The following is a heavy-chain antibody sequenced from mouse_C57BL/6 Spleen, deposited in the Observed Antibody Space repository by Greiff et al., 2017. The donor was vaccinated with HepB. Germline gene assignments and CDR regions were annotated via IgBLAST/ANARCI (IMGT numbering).Heavy chain of an antibody. Sequence: EVQLQQSGPELVKPGASVKISCKASGYTFTDYYMNWVKQSHGKSLEWIGDINPNNGGTSYNQKFKGKATLTVDKSSSTAYMELRSLTSEDSAVYYCARWDWDVYFDVWGTGTTVTVSS. CDR3: ARWDWDVYFDV. D-gene: IGHD4-1*01. J-gene: IGHJ1*03. CDR2: INPNNGGT. V-gene: IGHV1-26*01. CDR1: GYTFTDYY.